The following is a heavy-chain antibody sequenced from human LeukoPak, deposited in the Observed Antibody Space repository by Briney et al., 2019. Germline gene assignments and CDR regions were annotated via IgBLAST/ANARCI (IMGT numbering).Heavy chain of an antibody. D-gene: IGHD3-10*01. Sequence: ASAKVSCKASGYTFTSYYMHGVRQAPGQGLEWMGIINPSGGSTSYAQKFQGRVTMTRDTSTSTVYMELSSLRSEDTAVYYCARVTPRDYYGMDVWGQGTTVTVSS. CDR1: GYTFTSYY. V-gene: IGHV1-46*01. J-gene: IGHJ6*02. CDR3: ARVTPRDYYGMDV. CDR2: INPSGGST.